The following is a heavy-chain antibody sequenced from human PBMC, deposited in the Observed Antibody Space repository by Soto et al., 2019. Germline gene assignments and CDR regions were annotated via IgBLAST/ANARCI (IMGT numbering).Heavy chain of an antibody. CDR1: GGSISSYY. CDR2: IYYSGIT. J-gene: IGHJ4*02. V-gene: IGHV4-59*12. D-gene: IGHD5-12*01. CDR3: AAGGGLPRYY. Sequence: TLSLTCTVSGGSISSYYWSWIRQPPGKGLEWIGYIYYSGITNYNPSLKSRVTISVDTSKNQFSLKLSSVTAADTAVYYCAAGGGLPRYYWGQGTLVTVSS.